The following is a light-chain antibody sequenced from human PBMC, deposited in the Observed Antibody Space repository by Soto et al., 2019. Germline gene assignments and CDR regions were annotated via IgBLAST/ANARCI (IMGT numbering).Light chain of an antibody. Sequence: QSVLTQPPSVSGAPGQRVTISCTGSSSNIGAGYDVHWYQQLPGTAPKLLIYGNSNRPSGVPDRFSGSKSGTSASLAITGLQAEDEADYYCQSHDSSLSGSYVFGTGTKDTVL. V-gene: IGLV1-40*01. J-gene: IGLJ1*01. CDR1: SSNIGAGYD. CDR2: GNS. CDR3: QSHDSSLSGSYV.